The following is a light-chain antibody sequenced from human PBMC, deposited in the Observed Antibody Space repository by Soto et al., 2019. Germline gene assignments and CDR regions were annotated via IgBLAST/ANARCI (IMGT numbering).Light chain of an antibody. J-gene: IGKJ1*01. CDR1: QDVSRY. CDR3: LQDYNYPWT. Sequence: AVQLTQSPSSLSASVGDRVTITCRASQDVSRYLAWYQQKAGKAPKLLIYGASTLQSGVPSRFSGFGSGTEFTLTISSLQPEDFATYYCLQDYNYPWTFGQGTKVEIK. V-gene: IGKV1-6*01. CDR2: GAS.